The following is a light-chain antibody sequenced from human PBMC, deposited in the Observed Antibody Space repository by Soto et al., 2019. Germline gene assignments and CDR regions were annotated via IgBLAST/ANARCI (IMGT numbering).Light chain of an antibody. J-gene: IGKJ4*01. CDR3: QQYGYLVT. V-gene: IGKV3-20*01. CDR1: QSITNNY. CDR2: GAS. Sequence: EIVLTQSPGTLSLSPGERATLSCRASQSITNNYLAWYQQKPGRAHRLLIYGASSRATGIPDRFSGSGSGTDFTLTISRLEPEDVAMYYCQQYGYLVTLGGGTKVDIK.